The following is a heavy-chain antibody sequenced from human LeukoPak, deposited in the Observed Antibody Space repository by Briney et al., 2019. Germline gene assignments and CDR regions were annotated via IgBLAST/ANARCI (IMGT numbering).Heavy chain of an antibody. CDR1: GGTFSTYA. CDR2: IIPIFGTA. CDR3: ARGGFFRYYYDSSGYYLDY. D-gene: IGHD3-22*01. Sequence: SVKVSCKPSGGTFSTYAISWVRQAPGQGLEWMGGIIPIFGTANYAQKLQGRVTITADESTSTAYMELSSLRSEDTAVYYCARGGFFRYYYDSSGYYLDYWGQGTLVTVSS. V-gene: IGHV1-69*01. J-gene: IGHJ4*02.